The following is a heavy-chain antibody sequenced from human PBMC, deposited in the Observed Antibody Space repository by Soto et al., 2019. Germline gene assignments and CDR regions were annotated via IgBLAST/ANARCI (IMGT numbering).Heavy chain of an antibody. D-gene: IGHD6-13*01. CDR1: GDSMSSGDNY. Sequence: QVQLQESGPGLVKPSQTLSLTCTVSGDSMSSGDNYWSWIRQPPGKGLECIAYIYHSGSAYYNPSFRSRGVISVDPSRNQFSLKLTSVTAADTAVYYCARVSWSGSRRAFDSWGQGTSVTVSS. J-gene: IGHJ3*02. CDR2: IYHSGSA. CDR3: ARVSWSGSRRAFDS. V-gene: IGHV4-30-4*08.